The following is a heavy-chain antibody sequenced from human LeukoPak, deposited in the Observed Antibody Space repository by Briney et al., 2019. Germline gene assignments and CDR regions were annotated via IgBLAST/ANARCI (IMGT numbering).Heavy chain of an antibody. CDR3: VRAVSGTLGGAFDI. CDR1: GYTFIDYF. CDR2: INPNSGVI. J-gene: IGHJ3*02. V-gene: IGHV1-2*02. D-gene: IGHD1-7*01. Sequence: ASVKVSCKASGYTFIDYFIHWMRQTLGQGRGWLGWINPNSGVIRYAQKFQDRVTMTRDTAAYMEMSSQKSDDTAMYYWVRAVSGTLGGAFDIWGQGTAVTVSS.